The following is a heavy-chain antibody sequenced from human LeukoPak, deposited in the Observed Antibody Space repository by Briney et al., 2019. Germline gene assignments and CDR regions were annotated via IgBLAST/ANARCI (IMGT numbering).Heavy chain of an antibody. Sequence: ASVKVSCNASGYTFTSYDINWVRQATGQGLEWMGWMNPNSGNTGYAQKFQGRVTITRNTSISTAYMELSSLRSEDTAVYYCARDQYYDSKGWFDPWGQGTLVTVSS. CDR1: GYTFTSYD. V-gene: IGHV1-8*03. D-gene: IGHD3-22*01. CDR3: ARDQYYDSKGWFDP. J-gene: IGHJ5*02. CDR2: MNPNSGNT.